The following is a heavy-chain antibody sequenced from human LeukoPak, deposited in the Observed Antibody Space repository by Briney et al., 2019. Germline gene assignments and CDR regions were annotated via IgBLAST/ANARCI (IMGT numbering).Heavy chain of an antibody. J-gene: IGHJ4*02. CDR1: GYYFTAYW. CDR3: AKQGDGSAWSAHY. V-gene: IGHV5-51*01. CDR2: IYPGDSDT. D-gene: IGHD6-13*01. Sequence: GESLKISCKGSGYYFTAYWTGWVRQMPGKGLEWMGIIYPGDSDTRYSPSFQGQVTISADKSINTAYLQWNSLKASDTAMYYCAKQGDGSAWSAHYWGQGTLVTVSS.